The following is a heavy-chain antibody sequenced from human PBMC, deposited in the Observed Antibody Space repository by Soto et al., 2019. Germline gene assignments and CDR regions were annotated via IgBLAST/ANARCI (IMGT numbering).Heavy chain of an antibody. Sequence: SETLSLTCTVSGGSISSGGYYWSWIRQHPGKGLEWIGYIYYSGSTYYNPSLKSRFTISVDTSKNQFSLKLSSVTAADTAVYYCARDVPYDYVWGSPHDYYYGMDVWGQGTTVTVSS. J-gene: IGHJ6*02. D-gene: IGHD3-16*01. V-gene: IGHV4-31*03. CDR1: GGSISSGGYY. CDR2: IYYSGST. CDR3: ARDVPYDYVWGSPHDYYYGMDV.